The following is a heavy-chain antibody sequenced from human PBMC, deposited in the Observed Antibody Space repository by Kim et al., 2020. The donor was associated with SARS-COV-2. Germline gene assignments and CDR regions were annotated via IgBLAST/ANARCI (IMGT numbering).Heavy chain of an antibody. V-gene: IGHV3-74*01. J-gene: IGHJ6*02. CDR3: ARDPLYYYGYLDYYGMDV. CDR1: GFTFSSYW. Sequence: GGSLRLSCAASGFTFSSYWMHWVRQAPGKGLVWVSRINSDGSSTSYADSVKGRFTISRDNAKNTLYLQMNSLRAEDTAVYYCARDPLYYYGYLDYYGMDVWGQGTTVTVSS. D-gene: IGHD3-10*01. CDR2: INSDGSST.